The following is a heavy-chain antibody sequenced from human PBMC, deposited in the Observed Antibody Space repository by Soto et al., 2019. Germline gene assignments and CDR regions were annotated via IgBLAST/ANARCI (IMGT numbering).Heavy chain of an antibody. CDR2: IYHSGST. J-gene: IGHJ6*02. CDR1: GGSISSSNW. Sequence: SETLSLTCAVSGGSISSSNWWSWVRQPPGKGLEWIGEIYHSGSTNYNPSLKSRVTISVDKSKNQFSLKLSSVTAADTAVYYCARSPDSSGYYPRRYYYGMDVWGQGTTVTVPS. V-gene: IGHV4-4*02. D-gene: IGHD3-22*01. CDR3: ARSPDSSGYYPRRYYYGMDV.